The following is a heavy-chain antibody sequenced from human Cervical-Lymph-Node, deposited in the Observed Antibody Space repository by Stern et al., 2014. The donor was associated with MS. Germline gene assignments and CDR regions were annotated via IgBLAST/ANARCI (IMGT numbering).Heavy chain of an antibody. CDR3: ARDRGVGGLFDY. D-gene: IGHD3-10*01. J-gene: IGHJ4*02. CDR1: GDSIYSGTYY. V-gene: IGHV4-61*02. CDR2: INVRGST. Sequence: QVQLQESGPGLVKPTQTLSLTCTVSGDSIYSGTYYWSWIRQSAGKGLEWIGRINVRGSTNSNPSLKSRLTMSIDTSKNQFSLRLSSVPAADTAVYYCARDRGVGGLFDYWGQGTLGIVSP.